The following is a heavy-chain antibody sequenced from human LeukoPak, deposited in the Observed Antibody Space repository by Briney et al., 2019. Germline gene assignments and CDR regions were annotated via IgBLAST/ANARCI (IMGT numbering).Heavy chain of an antibody. CDR1: GYTFKDYY. J-gene: IGHJ4*02. CDR3: ARAPCSGGSCILDY. D-gene: IGHD2-15*01. V-gene: IGHV1-2*02. Sequence: ASVKVSCKASGYTFKDYYIHWVRQAPGQGLEWMGWINPHNGGANYAQKFQGRVTMPRDTSISTAYMELSSLRSVDTAVYYCARAPCSGGSCILDYWGQGTLVTVSS. CDR2: INPHNGGA.